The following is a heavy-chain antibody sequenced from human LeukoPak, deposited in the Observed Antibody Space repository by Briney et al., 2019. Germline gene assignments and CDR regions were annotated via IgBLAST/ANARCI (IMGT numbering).Heavy chain of an antibody. Sequence: SETLSLTCAAYGGSFSGCYWSWIRQPPGKGLEWIGEINHSGSANYNPSLKSRVTISVDTSKNQFSLKLSSVTAADTAVYYCARGRQQLLRGRDYFDYWGQGTLVTVSS. CDR2: INHSGSA. CDR3: ARGRQQLLRGRDYFDY. CDR1: GGSFSGCY. J-gene: IGHJ4*02. V-gene: IGHV4-34*01. D-gene: IGHD6-13*01.